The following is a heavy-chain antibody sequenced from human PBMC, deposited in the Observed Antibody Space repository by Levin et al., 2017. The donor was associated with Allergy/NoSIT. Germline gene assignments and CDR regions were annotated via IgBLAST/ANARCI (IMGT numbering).Heavy chain of an antibody. J-gene: IGHJ4*02. D-gene: IGHD1-26*01. CDR2: ISSDGRST. CDR3: ARSLIVGASSGGDY. V-gene: IGHV3-74*01. CDR1: GFTFSSYW. Sequence: GESLKISCAASGFTFSSYWMHWVRQPPGKGLEWVSRISSDGRSTNYADSVKGRFTISRDNAKNTLYLQMNSLRPEDTAVYYCARSLIVGASSGGDYWDQGTLLTVSS.